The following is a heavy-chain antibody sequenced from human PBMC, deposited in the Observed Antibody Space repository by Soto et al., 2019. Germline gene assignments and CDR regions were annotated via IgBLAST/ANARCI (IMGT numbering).Heavy chain of an antibody. V-gene: IGHV4-30-2*01. D-gene: IGHD2-15*01. CDR3: GRGAVVSANVHIDY. J-gene: IGHJ4*02. Sequence: QLQLQESGSGLVKPSQTLSLPCAVSGCSISRGGYSWSWIRQPPGTGLEWIVYIYHSGSTYYNPSLTSRVTISVDRSKNQFALKLSSVTAADTAVYSCGRGAVVSANVHIDYWGQGTPVTVSS. CDR2: IYHSGST. CDR1: GCSISRGGYS.